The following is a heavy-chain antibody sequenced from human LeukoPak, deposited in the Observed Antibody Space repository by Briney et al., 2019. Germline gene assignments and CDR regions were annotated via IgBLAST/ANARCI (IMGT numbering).Heavy chain of an antibody. CDR1: GGSIGSYY. J-gene: IGHJ3*02. Sequence: SETLSLTCSVSGGSIGSYYWSWIRQPAGKGLEWIGRIYTSGSTNYNPSLKSRVTMSIDTSKNQFSLKLSSVTAADTAMYYCARDSPIYCTSTSCSYDAFDIWGQGTMVTVSS. D-gene: IGHD2-2*01. CDR2: IYTSGST. V-gene: IGHV4-4*07. CDR3: ARDSPIYCTSTSCSYDAFDI.